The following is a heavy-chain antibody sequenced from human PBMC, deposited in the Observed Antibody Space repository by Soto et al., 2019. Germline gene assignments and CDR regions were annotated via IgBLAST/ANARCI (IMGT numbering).Heavy chain of an antibody. Sequence: EVQLVESGGALVQPGRSLRLSCAASGFTFHDYAMHWVRQAPGKGLEWVSGINWNSENIDYADSVKGRFTISRDNAKNSLYLQMNSLRAEDTAFYYCAKDIVGYYAWGSYFPSWGQGTLVTVSS. D-gene: IGHD3-10*01. V-gene: IGHV3-9*01. CDR1: GFTFHDYA. CDR2: INWNSENI. CDR3: AKDIVGYYAWGSYFPS. J-gene: IGHJ5*02.